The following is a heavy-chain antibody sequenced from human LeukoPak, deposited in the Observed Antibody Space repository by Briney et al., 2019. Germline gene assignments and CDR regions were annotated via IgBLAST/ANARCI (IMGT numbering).Heavy chain of an antibody. CDR2: ISYDGSNK. Sequence: GGSLRLSCAASGFTFSSYGMHWVRQAPGKGLEWVAVISYDGSNKYYADSVKGRFTISRDNSKNTLYLQMNSLRVEDTAVYYCARRYYYDSSGYLDYWGQGTLVTVSS. D-gene: IGHD3-22*01. CDR3: ARRYYYDSSGYLDY. V-gene: IGHV3-30*03. J-gene: IGHJ4*02. CDR1: GFTFSSYG.